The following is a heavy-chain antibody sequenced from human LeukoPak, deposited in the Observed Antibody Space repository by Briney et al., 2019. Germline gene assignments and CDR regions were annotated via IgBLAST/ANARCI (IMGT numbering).Heavy chain of an antibody. CDR3: ARAQTLPGFDY. CDR1: GGSISSNSYY. V-gene: IGHV4-39*01. Sequence: PSETLSLTCTVSGGSISSNSYYWGWIRQPPGKGLEWIGSIYYSGSTYYNPPLKSRVTISVDTSKNQFSLKLGSVTAADTAVYYCARAQTLPGFDYWGQGTLVTVSS. J-gene: IGHJ4*02. CDR2: IYYSGST. D-gene: IGHD1-14*01.